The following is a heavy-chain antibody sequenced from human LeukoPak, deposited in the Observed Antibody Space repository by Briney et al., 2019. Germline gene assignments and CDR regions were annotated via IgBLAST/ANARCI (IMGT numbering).Heavy chain of an antibody. CDR3: AKDTAMVLDY. J-gene: IGHJ4*02. CDR2: ISYDGSGK. V-gene: IGHV3-30*18. D-gene: IGHD5-18*01. Sequence: PGGSLRLSCAASGFSFSDSGMHWVRQAPGKGLEWVAVISYDGSGKYYADSVKGRFTISRDNSKQTLYLQMNGLRAEDTAVYYCAKDTAMVLDYWGQGTLVTVSS. CDR1: GFSFSDSG.